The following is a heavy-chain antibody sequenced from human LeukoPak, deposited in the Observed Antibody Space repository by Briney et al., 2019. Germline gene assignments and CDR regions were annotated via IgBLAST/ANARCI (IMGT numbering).Heavy chain of an antibody. Sequence: TGGSLRLSCAAPGFTFSSYWMSWVRQAPGKGLEWVANIKQDGSEKYYVDSVKGRFTISRDNAKNSLYLQMNSLRAEDTAVYYCARDPDEYYYDSSGYYHDYWGQGTLVTVSS. CDR1: GFTFSSYW. J-gene: IGHJ4*02. CDR2: IKQDGSEK. CDR3: ARDPDEYYYDSSGYYHDY. V-gene: IGHV3-7*01. D-gene: IGHD3-22*01.